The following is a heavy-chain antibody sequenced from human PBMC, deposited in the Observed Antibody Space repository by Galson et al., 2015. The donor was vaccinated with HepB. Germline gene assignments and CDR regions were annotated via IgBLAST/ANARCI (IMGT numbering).Heavy chain of an antibody. CDR2: ISPTSSYI. CDR3: AREGLVGAEGYYRGMDV. J-gene: IGHJ6*02. D-gene: IGHD2-15*01. CDR1: GFTFGGYT. V-gene: IGHV3-21*01. Sequence: SLRLSCAASGFTFGGYTMTWVRQAPGKGLEWVSIISPTSSYIYYGASVKGRFTISRDNAKNPLYLQMNSVRADDTAVYYCAREGLVGAEGYYRGMDVWGQGTTVTVSS.